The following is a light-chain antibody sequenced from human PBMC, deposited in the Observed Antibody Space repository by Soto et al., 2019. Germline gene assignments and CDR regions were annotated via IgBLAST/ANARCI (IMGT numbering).Light chain of an antibody. CDR1: QRVRSSY. V-gene: IGKV3-20*01. Sequence: EIVLTQSPGTLSLSRGERATLSCRASQRVRSSYLAWYQQKPGQAPRLLIYGASSRATGIPDRFSGSGSGTDFTLTISRQEPEDFAVYHCQQYGSAPPLTFGQGTRLEIK. CDR3: QQYGSAPPLT. J-gene: IGKJ5*01. CDR2: GAS.